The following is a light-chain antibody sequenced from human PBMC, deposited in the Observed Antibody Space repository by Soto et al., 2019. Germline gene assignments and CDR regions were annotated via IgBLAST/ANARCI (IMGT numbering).Light chain of an antibody. J-gene: IGLJ2*01. V-gene: IGLV1-44*01. CDR2: NND. CDR3: AAWDDSLNGPV. CDR1: SSNIGSKT. Sequence: QSVLTQPPSASGTPGQRVTISCSGSSSNIGSKTVNWYQQLPGKAPKVLIYNNDQRPSGVPDRFSASKFGTSASLAISGLQSEDEADYHCAAWDDSLNGPVFGGGTKLTVL.